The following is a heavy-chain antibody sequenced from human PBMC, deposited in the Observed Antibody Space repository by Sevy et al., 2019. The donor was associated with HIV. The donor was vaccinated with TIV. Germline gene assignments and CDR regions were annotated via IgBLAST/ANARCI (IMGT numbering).Heavy chain of an antibody. CDR1: GGSISSGDYY. Sequence: LPETLSLTCTVSGGSISSGDYYWSWIRQPPGKGLEWIGYIHYSGSTYYNPSLKSRVTISVDTSKNQFSLKLSSVTAADTAVYYCARGGYYYDSSGYYFDAFDIWGQGTMVTVSS. D-gene: IGHD3-22*01. V-gene: IGHV4-30-4*01. CDR2: IHYSGST. J-gene: IGHJ3*02. CDR3: ARGGYYYDSSGYYFDAFDI.